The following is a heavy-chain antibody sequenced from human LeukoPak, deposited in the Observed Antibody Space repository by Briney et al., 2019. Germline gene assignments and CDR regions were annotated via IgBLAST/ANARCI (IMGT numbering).Heavy chain of an antibody. CDR1: GFTFSSYS. V-gene: IGHV3-48*04. Sequence: GGSLRLSCAASGFTFSSYSMNWVRQAPGKGLEWVSYISSSSSTIYYADSVKGRFTISRDNAKNSLYLQMNSLRAEDTAVYYCARVSPGDSSGYHSPFDYWGQGTLVTVSS. D-gene: IGHD3-22*01. J-gene: IGHJ4*02. CDR3: ARVSPGDSSGYHSPFDY. CDR2: ISSSSSTI.